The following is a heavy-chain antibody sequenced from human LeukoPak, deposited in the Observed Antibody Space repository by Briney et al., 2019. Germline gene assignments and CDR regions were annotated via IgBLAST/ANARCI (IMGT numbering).Heavy chain of an antibody. D-gene: IGHD6-19*01. Sequence: PSETLSLTCAVYGGSFSGYYWSWIRQPPGKGLEWIGEINHSGSTNYNPSLKSQVTISVDTSKNQFSLKPSSVTAADTAVYYCARPGIAVAGHWYFDLWGRGTLVTVSS. V-gene: IGHV4-34*01. J-gene: IGHJ2*01. CDR2: INHSGST. CDR3: ARPGIAVAGHWYFDL. CDR1: GGSFSGYY.